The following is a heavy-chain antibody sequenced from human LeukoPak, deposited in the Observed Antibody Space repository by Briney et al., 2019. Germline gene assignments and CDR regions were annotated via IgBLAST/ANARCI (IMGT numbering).Heavy chain of an antibody. J-gene: IGHJ4*02. CDR3: GPSLGELSQSSLFDY. CDR1: GFTFINYA. D-gene: IGHD3-16*02. V-gene: IGHV3-23*01. CDR2: ISGSGSIT. Sequence: GGSLRLSCAASGFTFINYAMTWVRQAPGKGLEWVSAISGSGSITYYADSVKGRFTISRDNSKNTLYLQMNSLRVEDTAIYYCGPSLGELSQSSLFDYWGQGTLVTVSS.